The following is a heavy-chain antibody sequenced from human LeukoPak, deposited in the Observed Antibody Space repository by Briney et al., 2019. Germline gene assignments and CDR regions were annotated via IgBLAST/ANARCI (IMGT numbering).Heavy chain of an antibody. CDR3: AREMGSGYYGSGSYPNDAFDI. V-gene: IGHV3-53*01. CDR2: IYSGGST. D-gene: IGHD3-10*01. CDR1: GFTVSSNY. J-gene: IGHJ3*02. Sequence: GGSLRLSCAASGFTVSSNYMSWVRQAPGKGLEWVSVIYSGGSTYYADSVKGRFTISRDNSKNTLYLQMNSLRAEDTAVYYCAREMGSGYYGSGSYPNDAFDIWGQGTMVTVSS.